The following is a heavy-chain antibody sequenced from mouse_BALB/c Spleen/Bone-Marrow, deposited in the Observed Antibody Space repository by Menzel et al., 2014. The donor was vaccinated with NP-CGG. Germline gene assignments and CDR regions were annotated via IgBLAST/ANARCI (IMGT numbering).Heavy chain of an antibody. J-gene: IGHJ4*01. CDR1: GYTFTSYW. CDR3: TGSPITTVVAETMDY. D-gene: IGHD1-1*01. CDR2: IYPGSGST. V-gene: IGHV1S22*01. Sequence: LQQSGSGLVRPGASVKLSCKASGYTFTSYWMHWVKQRPGQGLEWIGNIYPGSGSTNYDEKFKNKATLTVDTSSSSAYMQLSSLTSEDPAVYYCTGSPITTVVAETMDYWGQGTSVTVSS.